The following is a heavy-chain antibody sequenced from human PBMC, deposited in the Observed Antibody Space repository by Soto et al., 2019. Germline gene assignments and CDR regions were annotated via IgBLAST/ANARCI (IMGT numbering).Heavy chain of an antibody. CDR1: GYTFTGYY. D-gene: IGHD6-13*01. V-gene: IGHV1-2*04. CDR2: INPNSGGT. J-gene: IGHJ4*02. Sequence: ASVKVSCKASGYTFTGYYMHWVRQAPGQGLEWMGWINPNSGGTNYAQKFQGWVTMTRDTSISTAYMELSRLRSDDTAVYYCARDPYSSSWYPFDYWGQGTLVTVSS. CDR3: ARDPYSSSWYPFDY.